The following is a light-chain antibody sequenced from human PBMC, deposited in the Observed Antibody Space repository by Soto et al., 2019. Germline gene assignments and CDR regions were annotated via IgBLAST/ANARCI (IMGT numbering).Light chain of an antibody. V-gene: IGKV3-15*01. J-gene: IGKJ1*01. CDR1: QSISIN. CDR2: GAA. CDR3: QQYNNWPPAT. Sequence: SPATLAVSKGERATLSCRASQSISINVAWYQQKPGRAPRLLMYGAASRAAGFAARLSGGGSGREFTLTTSSRLHAEFAVTYCQQYNNWPPATFGQGSIVDVK.